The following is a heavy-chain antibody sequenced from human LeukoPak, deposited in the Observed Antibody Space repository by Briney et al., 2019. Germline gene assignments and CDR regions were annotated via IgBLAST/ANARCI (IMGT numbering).Heavy chain of an antibody. Sequence: ASVKVSCKASGYTFIGYYMHWVRQAPGQGLEWMGWINPNSGGTNYAQKFQGRVTMTRDTSINTAYMELSRLNSDDTAVYYCARSGMAQDWFDPWGQGTPVTVSS. CDR2: INPNSGGT. J-gene: IGHJ5*02. CDR3: ARSGMAQDWFDP. CDR1: GYTFIGYY. D-gene: IGHD1-1*01. V-gene: IGHV1-2*02.